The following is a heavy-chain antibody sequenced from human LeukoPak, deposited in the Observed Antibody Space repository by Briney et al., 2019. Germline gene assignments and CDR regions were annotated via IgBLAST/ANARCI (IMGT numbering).Heavy chain of an antibody. V-gene: IGHV3-7*01. CDR1: GFTFSSSW. Sequence: PGGSLRLSCAASGFTFSSSWMSWVRQAPGKGLEWVANIKEDGSDKYYVDSVKGRFTISRDNAENSLYLQMNSLRAEDTAVYYCARRRFLASGYWGQGTLVTVSS. J-gene: IGHJ4*02. CDR3: ARRRFLASGY. D-gene: IGHD3-10*01. CDR2: IKEDGSDK.